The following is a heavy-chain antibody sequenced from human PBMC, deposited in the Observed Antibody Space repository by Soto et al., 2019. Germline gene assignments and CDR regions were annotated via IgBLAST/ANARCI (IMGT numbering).Heavy chain of an antibody. CDR1: DGSISSGGYY. J-gene: IGHJ4*02. Sequence: QVQLQESGPGLVKPSQTLSLTCTVSDGSISSGGYYWSWIRQSPDKGLEWIGHIYNGGSTYNSPSLNSXXTXSXXTSKNQFSLNLNSVSVADTAVYYCARGPSGDKVDYWSQGTLVTVSS. V-gene: IGHV4-30-4*01. D-gene: IGHD7-27*01. CDR2: IYNGGST. CDR3: ARGPSGDKVDY.